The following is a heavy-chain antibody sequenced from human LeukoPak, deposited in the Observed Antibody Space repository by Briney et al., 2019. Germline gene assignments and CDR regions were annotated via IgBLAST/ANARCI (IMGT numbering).Heavy chain of an antibody. CDR1: GKPLSELA. CDR2: FDPEDAET. CDR3: SACARGFNRGIPVAGYFNF. D-gene: IGHD6-19*01. V-gene: IGHV1-24*01. Sequence: ASVKVSCRVSGKPLSELAVHWVRQSPTQGLEWMGGFDPEDAETVYTQKFQGRITMTEDKSTDTAYMELSGLRSEDSAVYFCSACARGFNRGIPVAGYFNFWGQGPLVTVSS. J-gene: IGHJ4*02.